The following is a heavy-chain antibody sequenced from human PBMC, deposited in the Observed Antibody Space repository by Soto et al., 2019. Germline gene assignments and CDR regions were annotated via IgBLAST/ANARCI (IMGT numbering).Heavy chain of an antibody. V-gene: IGHV3-7*01. CDR2: INQDGSES. Sequence: EVXLXXSGGXLVXPGXXXRXXCVXXXLXFSXYWMSXVRQAXGXXXXWVANINQDGSESYYVDSVKGRFTISRDXAKNXLXXXXTSXXAEDTAVYYCARPARECSSPGCANWGQGTLVTVSS. CDR3: ARPARECSSPGCAN. J-gene: IGHJ4*02. CDR1: XLXFSXYW. D-gene: IGHD2-2*01.